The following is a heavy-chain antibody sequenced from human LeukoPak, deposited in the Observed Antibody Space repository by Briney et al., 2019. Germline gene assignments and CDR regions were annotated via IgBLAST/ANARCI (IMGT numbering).Heavy chain of an antibody. J-gene: IGHJ4*02. CDR2: IYYSGST. Sequence: SETLSLTCTVSGGSISSYYWGWIRQPPGKGLEWIGSIYYSGSTYYNPSLKSRVTISVDTSKNQFSLKLSSVTAADTAVYYCASPPANYYGSGSYFRWGQGTLVTVSS. V-gene: IGHV4-39*01. D-gene: IGHD3-10*01. CDR1: GGSISSYY. CDR3: ASPPANYYGSGSYFR.